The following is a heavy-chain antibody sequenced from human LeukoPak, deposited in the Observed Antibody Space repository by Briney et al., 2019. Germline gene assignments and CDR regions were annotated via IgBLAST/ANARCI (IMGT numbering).Heavy chain of an antibody. Sequence: GRSLRLSCAASGFTFDDYAMHWVRQAPGKGLEWVSGISWNSAYIAYADSVRGRFTISRDNAKNSLNLQMNSLRAEDTALYYCAKDLHGHYYHYGMDVWGQGTTVTVSS. J-gene: IGHJ6*02. CDR3: AKDLHGHYYHYGMDV. CDR2: ISWNSAYI. V-gene: IGHV3-9*01. CDR1: GFTFDDYA.